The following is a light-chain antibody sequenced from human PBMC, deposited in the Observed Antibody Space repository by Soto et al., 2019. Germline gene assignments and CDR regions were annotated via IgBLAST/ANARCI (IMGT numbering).Light chain of an antibody. Sequence: DLQMTQSPSSVSASVGDRVTITCRATQDISSYLAWFQQKPGKAPKLLIYGASTLQSGVPSRFSGNGSGTHFTLTISSLQPADFATYYCQQADSFPYTFGQGTKLEIK. CDR3: QQADSFPYT. V-gene: IGKV1-12*01. J-gene: IGKJ2*01. CDR1: QDISSY. CDR2: GAS.